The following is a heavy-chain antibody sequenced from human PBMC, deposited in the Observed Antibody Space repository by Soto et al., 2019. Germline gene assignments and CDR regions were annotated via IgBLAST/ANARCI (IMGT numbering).Heavy chain of an antibody. D-gene: IGHD3-16*01. V-gene: IGHV4-61*01. CDR1: GGSVSSGSYY. J-gene: IGHJ6*02. CDR3: ARAMGDWGTYYYYYGMDV. CDR2: VYYSGAT. Sequence: SETLSLTCTVSGGSVSSGSYYWSWIRQPPGKGLERIGYVYYSGATNYNPSLKSRVSMSPDPSRNQFSLKLTSVTAADTAVYYCARAMGDWGTYYYYYGMDVWGQGTMVTVSS.